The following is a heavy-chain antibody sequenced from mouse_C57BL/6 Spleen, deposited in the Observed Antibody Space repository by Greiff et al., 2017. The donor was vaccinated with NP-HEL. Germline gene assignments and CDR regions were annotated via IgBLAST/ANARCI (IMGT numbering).Heavy chain of an antibody. Sequence: QVQLQQPGAELVKPGASVKVSCKASGYTFTSYWMHWLKQRPGQGLEWIGRIHPSDSNTNYNQKFKGKATLTVDKSSSTAYMKLSSLTSEDAAVYYCAIPYGRGFDYWGKGTTLTVSS. CDR1: GYTFTSYW. D-gene: IGHD1-1*01. J-gene: IGHJ2*01. V-gene: IGHV1-74*01. CDR2: IHPSDSNT. CDR3: AIPYGRGFDY.